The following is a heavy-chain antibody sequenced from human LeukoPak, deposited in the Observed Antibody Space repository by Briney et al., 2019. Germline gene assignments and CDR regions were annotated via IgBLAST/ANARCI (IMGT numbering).Heavy chain of an antibody. CDR3: ARDGTCSSTSCLRGDYYYMDV. Sequence: SETLSLTCTVSGGSISGGTYYWSWIRQPAGKGLEWIGRVYTSGSTNYNPSLKSRVTISVDTSKNQFSLKLSSVTAADTAVYYCARDGTCSSTSCLRGDYYYMDVWGKGTTVTVSS. CDR2: VYTSGST. CDR1: GGSISGGTYY. V-gene: IGHV4-61*02. D-gene: IGHD2-2*01. J-gene: IGHJ6*03.